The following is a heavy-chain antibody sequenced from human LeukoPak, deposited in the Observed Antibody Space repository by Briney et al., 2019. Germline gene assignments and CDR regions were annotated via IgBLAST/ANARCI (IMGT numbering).Heavy chain of an antibody. CDR2: ICPGDSDT. Sequence: GESLKISCKGSGSGFSSYWIGWVRQMPGKGLEYMGIICPGDSDTRYNQSFQGQVTISADKAITNAYLQLSILKASDTAMYYCARHTTMGGSLRFDYWGQGTLVTVSS. CDR1: GSGFSSYW. V-gene: IGHV5-51*01. CDR3: ARHTTMGGSLRFDY. D-gene: IGHD3-16*01. J-gene: IGHJ4*02.